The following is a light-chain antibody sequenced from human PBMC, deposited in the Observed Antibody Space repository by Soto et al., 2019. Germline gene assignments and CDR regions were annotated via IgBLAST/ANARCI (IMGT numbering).Light chain of an antibody. CDR1: QTVSFY. V-gene: IGKV3-11*01. CDR2: DAS. J-gene: IGKJ3*01. CDR3: QQRRNWPPFT. Sequence: EIVLTQSPATLSLSPGERATLSCRASQTVSFYLAWYQQKPGQAPRLLIYDASKRATGTPARFSGSGSGTEFTLTISSLEPEDFAVYYCQQRRNWPPFTFGPGTKVDIK.